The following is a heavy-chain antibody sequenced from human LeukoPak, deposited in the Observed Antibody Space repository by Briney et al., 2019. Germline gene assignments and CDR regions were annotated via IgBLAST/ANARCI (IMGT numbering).Heavy chain of an antibody. J-gene: IGHJ6*02. D-gene: IGHD2-2*01. CDR1: GYTFTSYA. Sequence: ASVKVSCKASGYTFTSYAMNWVRQAPGQGLEWMGWINTNTGNPTYAQGFTGRFVFSLDTSVSTAYLQISSLKAEDTAVYYCAGGAYCSSTSCSHYYYYGMDVWGQGTTVTVSS. CDR2: INTNTGNP. V-gene: IGHV7-4-1*02. CDR3: AGGAYCSSTSCSHYYYYGMDV.